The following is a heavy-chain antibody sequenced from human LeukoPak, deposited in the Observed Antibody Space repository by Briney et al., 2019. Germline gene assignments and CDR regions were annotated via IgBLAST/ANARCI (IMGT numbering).Heavy chain of an antibody. J-gene: IGHJ4*02. CDR1: GFTFSSYA. D-gene: IGHD3-16*01. CDR2: ISSSSSYI. CDR3: ARDIMFDY. V-gene: IGHV3-21*01. Sequence: GASLRLSCAASGFTFSSYAMSWVRQAPGKGLEWVSSISSSSSYIYYADSVKGRFTISRDNAKNSLYLQMNSLRAEDTAVYYCARDIMFDYWGQGTLVTVSS.